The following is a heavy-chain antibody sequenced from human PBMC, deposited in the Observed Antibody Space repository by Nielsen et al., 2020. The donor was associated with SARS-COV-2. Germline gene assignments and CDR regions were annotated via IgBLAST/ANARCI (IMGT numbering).Heavy chain of an antibody. V-gene: IGHV3-30-3*01. J-gene: IGHJ5*02. D-gene: IGHD5-24*01. CDR3: ARSEGPYKYFDP. CDR1: GFTFSSYA. CDR2: ISYDGSNK. Sequence: GESLKISCAASGFTFSSYAMHWVRQAPGKGLEWVAVISYDGSNKYYADSVKGRFTISRDNSKNTLYLQMNSLRAEDTAVYYCARSEGPYKYFDPWGQGTLVTVSS.